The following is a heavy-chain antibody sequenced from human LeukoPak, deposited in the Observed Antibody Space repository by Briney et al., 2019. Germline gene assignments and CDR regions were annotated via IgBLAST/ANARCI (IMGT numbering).Heavy chain of an antibody. CDR2: INPNGGGT. V-gene: IGHV1-2*06. CDR3: ARGGYCSSTSCKSAGLDY. D-gene: IGHD2-2*01. CDR1: GYTFTGYY. Sequence: ASVKVSCKASGYTFTGYYMHWVRQAPGQGLEWMGRINPNGGGTNYAQKFQGRVTMTRDTSISTAYMELSRLRSDDTAVYYCARGGYCSSTSCKSAGLDYWGQGTLVTVSS. J-gene: IGHJ4*02.